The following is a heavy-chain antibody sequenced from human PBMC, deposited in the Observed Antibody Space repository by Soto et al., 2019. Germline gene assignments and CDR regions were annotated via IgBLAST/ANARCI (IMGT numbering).Heavy chain of an antibody. Sequence: PGGSLRLSCAASGFTFSSYSMNCVRQAPGKGLEWVSSISSSSSYIYYADSVKGRFTISRDNSKNTLYLQMNSLRAEDTAVYYCARDHGPYEWNPQPTWGQGTLVTVSS. CDR2: ISSSSSYI. CDR1: GFTFSSYS. D-gene: IGHD1-1*01. J-gene: IGHJ5*02. V-gene: IGHV3-21*04. CDR3: ARDHGPYEWNPQPT.